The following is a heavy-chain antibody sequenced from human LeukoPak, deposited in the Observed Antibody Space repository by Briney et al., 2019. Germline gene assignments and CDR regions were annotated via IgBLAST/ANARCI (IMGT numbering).Heavy chain of an antibody. CDR2: INHSGST. D-gene: IGHD3-22*01. CDR1: GGSFSGYY. V-gene: IGHV4-34*01. J-gene: IGHJ4*02. Sequence: PSETLSLTCAVYGGSFSGYYWSWIRQPPGKGLEWIGEINHSGSTNYNPSLKSRVTISIDTSKNQFSLKLTSVTAADTAVYYCARDGYYFDRSGFFWGQGALVTVSS. CDR3: ARDGYYFDRSGFF.